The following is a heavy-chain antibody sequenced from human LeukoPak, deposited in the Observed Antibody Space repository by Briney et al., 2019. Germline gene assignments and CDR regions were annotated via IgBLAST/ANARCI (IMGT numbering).Heavy chain of an antibody. CDR1: GFTFNNYA. Sequence: GGSLRLSCAASGFTFNNYAMSWVRQAPGKGLEWVSGISGSGGSTYYADTVKGRFTISRDNSKNTLYLQMNSLRAEDTAVYYCAKGRAVEVVAAFNYWGQGTVVTVSS. CDR3: AKGRAVEVVAAFNY. V-gene: IGHV3-23*01. J-gene: IGHJ4*02. CDR2: ISGSGGST. D-gene: IGHD2-15*01.